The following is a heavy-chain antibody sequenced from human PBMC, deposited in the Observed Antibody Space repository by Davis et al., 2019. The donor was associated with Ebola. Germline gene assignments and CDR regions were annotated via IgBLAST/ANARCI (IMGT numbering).Heavy chain of an antibody. V-gene: IGHV3-30-3*01. CDR3: AKVGAGFDY. CDR2: ISYDGSNK. CDR1: GFTFSTYA. Sequence: PGGSLRLSCAASGFTFSTYAMHWVRQAPGKGLEWVAVISYDGSNKYYADSVKGRFTISRDNSKSTLFLQMNSLRAEDTAVYYCAKVGAGFDYWGQGTLVTVSS. J-gene: IGHJ4*02. D-gene: IGHD3-16*01.